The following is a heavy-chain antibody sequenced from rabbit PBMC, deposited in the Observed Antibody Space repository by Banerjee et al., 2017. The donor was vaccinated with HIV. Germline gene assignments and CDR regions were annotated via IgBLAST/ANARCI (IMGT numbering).Heavy chain of an antibody. J-gene: IGHJ4*01. CDR3: ASSDYDIITFNL. CDR1: GFDFSNTHW. V-gene: IGHV1S45*01. CDR2: IYTGSGGT. D-gene: IGHD1-1*01. Sequence: QEQLVESGGDLVKPEGSLTLTCTASGFDFSNTHWICWVRQAPGKGLEWIACIYTGSGGTGYASWAKGRFTISKTSSTTVTLQMTSLTAADTATYFCASSDYDIITFNLWGPGTLVTVS.